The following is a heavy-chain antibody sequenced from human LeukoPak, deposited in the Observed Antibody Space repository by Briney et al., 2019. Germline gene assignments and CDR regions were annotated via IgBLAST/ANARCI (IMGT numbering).Heavy chain of an antibody. D-gene: IGHD5-18*01. V-gene: IGHV3-7*01. CDR2: IKQGGSEK. CDR1: GFTFSSYW. CDR3: ARSGGYSYGYFDY. Sequence: PGGSLRLSCAASGFTFSSYWMRWVRQAPGKGLEWVANIKQGGSEKYYVDSVRGRFTISRDNAKNSLYLQMNSLRAEDTAVYYCARSGGYSYGYFDYWGQGTLVTVSS. J-gene: IGHJ4*02.